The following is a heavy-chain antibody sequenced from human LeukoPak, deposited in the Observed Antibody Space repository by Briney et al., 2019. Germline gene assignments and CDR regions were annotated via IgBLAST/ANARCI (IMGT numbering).Heavy chain of an antibody. CDR1: GYTFTSYA. Sequence: ASVKVSCKASGYTFTSYAMHWVRQAPGQRLEWMGWISAYNGNTNYAQKLQGRVTMTTDTSTSTAYMELRSLRSDDTAVYYCARGQGMYYYESSGYDNYFDYWGQGTLVTVSS. D-gene: IGHD3-22*01. CDR2: ISAYNGNT. V-gene: IGHV1-18*01. J-gene: IGHJ4*02. CDR3: ARGQGMYYYESSGYDNYFDY.